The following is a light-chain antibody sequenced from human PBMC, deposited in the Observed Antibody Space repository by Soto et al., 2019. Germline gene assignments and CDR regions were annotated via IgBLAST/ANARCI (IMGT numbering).Light chain of an antibody. CDR3: QQYNTYWT. Sequence: DIQVTQSPSTLSASVGDRVTITCRASQSVSSWLAWYQQKPGKAPKLLIYKASTLESGVPSRFSGSGSGTEFTLTISSLQNDDFATYYYQQYNTYWTFGQGTKVEIK. CDR2: KAS. J-gene: IGKJ1*01. V-gene: IGKV1-5*03. CDR1: QSVSSW.